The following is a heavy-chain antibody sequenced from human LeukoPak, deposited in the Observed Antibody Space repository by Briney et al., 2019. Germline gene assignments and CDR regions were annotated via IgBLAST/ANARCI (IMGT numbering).Heavy chain of an antibody. D-gene: IGHD3-10*01. Sequence: GGSLRLSCAASGFTFSSYWMSWVRQAPGKGLEWVANIKQDGSEKYYVDSVEGRFTISRDNAKNSLYLQMNSLRAEDTAVYYCARADLLWFGDFDYWGQGTLVTVSS. J-gene: IGHJ4*02. V-gene: IGHV3-7*01. CDR2: IKQDGSEK. CDR1: GFTFSSYW. CDR3: ARADLLWFGDFDY.